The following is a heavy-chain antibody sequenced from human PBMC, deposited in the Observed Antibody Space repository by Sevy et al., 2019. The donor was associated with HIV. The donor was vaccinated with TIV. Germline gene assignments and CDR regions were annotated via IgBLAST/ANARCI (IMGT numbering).Heavy chain of an antibody. CDR3: AKLAYCGGDCYPEGAFDI. D-gene: IGHD2-21*02. V-gene: IGHV3-23*01. J-gene: IGHJ3*02. CDR1: GFTFSSYA. CDR2: ISGSGGST. Sequence: GGSLRLSCAASGFTFSSYAMSWVRQAPGKGLEWVSAISGSGGSTYYADSVKGRFTISRDNSKNTLYLQRNSLRAEDTAVYYCAKLAYCGGDCYPEGAFDIWGQGTMVTVSS.